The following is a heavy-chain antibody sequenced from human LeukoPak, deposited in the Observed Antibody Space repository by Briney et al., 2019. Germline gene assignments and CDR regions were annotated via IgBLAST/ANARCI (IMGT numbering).Heavy chain of an antibody. CDR1: GGSFSGYY. CDR3: ARSYGSGRIDWFDP. D-gene: IGHD3-10*01. V-gene: IGHV4-34*01. Sequence: PSETLSLTCAVYGGSFSGYYWSWIRQPPGKGLEWIGEINHSGSTNYSPSLKSRVTISVDTSKNQFSLKLSSVTAADTAVYYCARSYGSGRIDWFDPWGQGTLVTVSS. CDR2: INHSGST. J-gene: IGHJ5*02.